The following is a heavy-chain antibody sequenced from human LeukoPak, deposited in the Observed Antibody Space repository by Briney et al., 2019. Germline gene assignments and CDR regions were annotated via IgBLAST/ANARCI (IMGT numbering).Heavy chain of an antibody. Sequence: PGGSLRLSCAASGFTFSSYAMSWVRQAPGKGLGWVSAISCSGGSTYYADSVKGRFTISRDNSKNTLYPQMNRLRAEDTAVYNCAKASSCGYYDILTGYYHFDYWGQGTLVTVSS. V-gene: IGHV3-23*01. CDR1: GFTFSSYA. CDR2: ISCSGGST. D-gene: IGHD3-9*01. J-gene: IGHJ4*02. CDR3: AKASSCGYYDILTGYYHFDY.